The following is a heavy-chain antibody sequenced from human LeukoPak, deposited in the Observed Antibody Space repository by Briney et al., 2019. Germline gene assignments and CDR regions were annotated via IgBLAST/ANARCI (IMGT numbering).Heavy chain of an antibody. CDR3: ARDHTYDILTGYSPGSFDY. D-gene: IGHD3-9*01. V-gene: IGHV1-69*01. Sequence: KVSCKASGGTFSSYAISWVRQAPGQGLEWMGGIIPIFGTANYAQKFQGRVTITADESTSTAYMELSSLRSEDTAVYYCARDHTYDILTGYSPGSFDYWGQGTLVTVSS. J-gene: IGHJ4*02. CDR1: GGTFSSYA. CDR2: IIPIFGTA.